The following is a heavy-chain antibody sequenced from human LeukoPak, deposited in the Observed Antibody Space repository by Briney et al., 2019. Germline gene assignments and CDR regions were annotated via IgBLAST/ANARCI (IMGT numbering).Heavy chain of an antibody. Sequence: GGSLRLSCAASGFTFSSYAMSWVRQAPGKGLEWVSAISGSGGSTYYADSVKGRFTISRDNSKNTLYLQMNSLRAEDTAVYYCAKVPRYYYDSSGQYYFDYWGQGTLVTVSS. CDR3: AKVPRYYYDSSGQYYFDY. CDR1: GFTFSSYA. V-gene: IGHV3-23*01. J-gene: IGHJ4*02. D-gene: IGHD3-22*01. CDR2: ISGSGGST.